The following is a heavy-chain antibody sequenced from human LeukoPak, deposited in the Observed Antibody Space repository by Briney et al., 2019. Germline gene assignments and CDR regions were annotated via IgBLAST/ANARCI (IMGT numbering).Heavy chain of an antibody. J-gene: IGHJ4*02. CDR3: ATDLRDGYNGY. CDR1: GYTFTGYY. V-gene: IGHV1-2*02. D-gene: IGHD5-24*01. Sequence: GASVKVSCKASGYTFTGYYMHWVRQAPGQGLEWMGWINPNSGGTNYAQKFQGRVTMTEDTSTDTAYMELSSLRSEDTAVYYCATDLRDGYNGYWGQGTLVTVSS. CDR2: INPNSGGT.